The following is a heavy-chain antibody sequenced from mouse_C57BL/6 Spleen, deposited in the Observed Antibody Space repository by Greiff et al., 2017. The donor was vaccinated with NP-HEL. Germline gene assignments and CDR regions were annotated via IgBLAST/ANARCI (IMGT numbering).Heavy chain of an antibody. CDR2: IDPANGNT. J-gene: IGHJ4*01. V-gene: IGHV14-3*01. D-gene: IGHD2-4*01. Sequence: EVQGVESVAELVRPGASVKLSCTASGFNIKNTYMHWVKQRPEQGLEWIGRIDPANGNTKYAPKFQGKATITADTSSNTAYLQLSSLTSEDTAIYYCARGYYDYDGAMDYWGQGTSVTVSS. CDR1: GFNIKNTY. CDR3: ARGYYDYDGAMDY.